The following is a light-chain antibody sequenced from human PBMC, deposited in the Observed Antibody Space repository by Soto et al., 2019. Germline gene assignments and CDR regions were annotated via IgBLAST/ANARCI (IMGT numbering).Light chain of an antibody. CDR3: QQYNDWPPKIT. CDR2: GAS. J-gene: IGKJ5*01. CDR1: QSVSSN. Sequence: EIVMTQSPATLSVSPGERATLSCRASQSVSSNLAWYQQKPGQAPRLLIYGASTRATGIPARFSVSGSGTEFTLTISSLQSEDFAFYYCQQYNDWPPKITFGQGTRLEIK. V-gene: IGKV3-15*01.